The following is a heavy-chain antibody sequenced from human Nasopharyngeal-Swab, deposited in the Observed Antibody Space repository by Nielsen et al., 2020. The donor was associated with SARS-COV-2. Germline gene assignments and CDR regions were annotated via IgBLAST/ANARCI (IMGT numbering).Heavy chain of an antibody. Sequence: SETLSLTCAVSGGSISSSNWWSWVRQPPGKGLEWIGSIYYSGSTYYNPSLKSRVTISVDTSKNQFSLKLSSVTAADTAVYYCAREFRRAAAGRGNWFDPWGQGTLVTVSS. CDR3: AREFRRAAAGRGNWFDP. CDR1: GGSISSSNW. D-gene: IGHD6-13*01. J-gene: IGHJ5*02. CDR2: IYYSGST. V-gene: IGHV4-4*02.